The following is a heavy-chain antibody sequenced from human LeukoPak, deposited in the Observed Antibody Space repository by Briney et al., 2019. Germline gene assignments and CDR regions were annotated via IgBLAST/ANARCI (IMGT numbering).Heavy chain of an antibody. CDR2: IYYSGGT. CDR1: GASISSSSYY. V-gene: IGHV4-39*02. J-gene: IGHJ4*02. CDR3: ARAMSIAARLQTIFDY. D-gene: IGHD6-6*01. Sequence: SETLSLTCTVSGASISSSSYYWGWIRQPPGKGLEWIASIYYSGGTFYNPSLKSRVTISVDTSKNHFSLKLDSVTAADTAVYYCARAMSIAARLQTIFDYWGQGTLVTVSS.